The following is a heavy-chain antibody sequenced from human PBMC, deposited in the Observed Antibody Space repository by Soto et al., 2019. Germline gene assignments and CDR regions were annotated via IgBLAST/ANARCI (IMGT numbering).Heavy chain of an antibody. CDR1: GFTFSSYA. Sequence: GGSLRLSCAASGFTFSSYAMSWVRQAPGKGLEWVSAISGSGGSTYYADSVKGRFTISRDNSKNTLYLQMNSLRAEDTAVYYCAKAWGTDGYKTTYYYYGMDVWGQGTTVTVS. CDR3: AKAWGTDGYKTTYYYYGMDV. V-gene: IGHV3-23*01. J-gene: IGHJ6*02. CDR2: ISGSGGST. D-gene: IGHD4-17*01.